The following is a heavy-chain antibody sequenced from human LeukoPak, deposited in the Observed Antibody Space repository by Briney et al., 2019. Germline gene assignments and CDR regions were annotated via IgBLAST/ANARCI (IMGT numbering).Heavy chain of an antibody. CDR2: INWTGGST. D-gene: IGHD6-13*01. J-gene: IGHJ4*02. V-gene: IGHV3-20*04. Sequence: GGSLRLSCSASGFTFDDYRMSWVRQAPGKGLEWVSGINWTGGSTGYADSVKGRFTISRDNAKNSLYLQMNSLRAEDTALYYCARGTLKAAATDFDYWGQGTLVTVSS. CDR3: ARGTLKAAATDFDY. CDR1: GFTFDDYR.